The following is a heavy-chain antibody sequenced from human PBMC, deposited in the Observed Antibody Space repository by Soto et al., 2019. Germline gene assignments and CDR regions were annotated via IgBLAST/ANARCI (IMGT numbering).Heavy chain of an antibody. V-gene: IGHV3-64D*06. D-gene: IGHD1-1*01. CDR2: ITSHGHIT. J-gene: IGHJ4*02. CDR1: GFAFCNFY. Sequence: GGSLKLSCSPLGFAFCNFYMAWVRQAPGKGLEYISAITSHGHITYYADSVKGRFTISRDNSKNTLSLQMSSLRGDDTAMYYCVKDRPRRTSGYFFDYWGQGP. CDR3: VKDRPRRTSGYFFDY.